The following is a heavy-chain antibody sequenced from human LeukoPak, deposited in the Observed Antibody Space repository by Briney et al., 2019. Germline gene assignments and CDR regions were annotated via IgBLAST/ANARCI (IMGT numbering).Heavy chain of an antibody. V-gene: IGHV4-38-2*02. Sequence: SETLSLTCTVSGYSISSGYYWGWIRQPPGKGLEWIGSIYHSGSTYYNPSFESRVFISVDTTKNQFSLKLSSVTAADTAVDYCAGDLVAAAALNWFDPWGQGTLVTVSS. CDR3: AGDLVAAAALNWFDP. D-gene: IGHD6-13*01. J-gene: IGHJ5*02. CDR1: GYSISSGYY. CDR2: IYHSGST.